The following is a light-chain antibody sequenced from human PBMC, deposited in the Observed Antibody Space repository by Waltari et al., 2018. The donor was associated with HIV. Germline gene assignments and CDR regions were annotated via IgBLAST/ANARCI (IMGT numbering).Light chain of an antibody. CDR1: SRSIYPNHY. J-gene: IGLJ3*02. V-gene: IGLV8-61*01. CDR3: VLYMGGGIWV. CDR2: NTN. Sequence: QTVVTQEPALSVSPGWTATLTCGFSSRSIYPNHYASWYQQTAGQAPRTLIYNTNTRSSGVTDRFSGYILGYKAALTLTGAQADDESLYYCVLYMGGGIWVFGGGTKLTVL.